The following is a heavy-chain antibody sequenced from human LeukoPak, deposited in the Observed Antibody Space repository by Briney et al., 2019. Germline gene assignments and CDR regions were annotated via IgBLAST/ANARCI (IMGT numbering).Heavy chain of an antibody. D-gene: IGHD3-16*02. V-gene: IGHV4-59*08. Sequence: SETLSLTCTVSGGSIGTYYWSWIRQSPGKGLEWIGYIYVTGTRYNPYLQSRVTVSVDRSRNQFFLKMSSVTAADTAVYYCARHIGGGIEDMDVWGKGTKVIVSS. J-gene: IGHJ6*03. CDR3: ARHIGGGIEDMDV. CDR1: GGSIGTYY. CDR2: IYVTGT.